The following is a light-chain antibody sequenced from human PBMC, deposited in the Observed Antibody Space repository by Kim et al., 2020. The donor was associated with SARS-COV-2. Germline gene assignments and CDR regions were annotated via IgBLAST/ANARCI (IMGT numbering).Light chain of an antibody. V-gene: IGKV3-11*01. CDR1: QSVSSY. Sequence: EIVLTQSPATLSLSPGERATLSCRASQSVSSYLAWYQQKPGQAPRLLIYDASNRATGIPARFSGSVSGTDFTLTISSLEPEDFAVYYCQQRSNWWTFGQGTKVDIK. CDR3: QQRSNWWT. J-gene: IGKJ1*01. CDR2: DAS.